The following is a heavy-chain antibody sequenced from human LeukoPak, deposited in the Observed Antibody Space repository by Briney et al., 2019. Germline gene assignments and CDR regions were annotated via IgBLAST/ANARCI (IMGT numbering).Heavy chain of an antibody. V-gene: IGHV3-30*02. D-gene: IGHD5-24*01. CDR2: IRYDGSNK. J-gene: IGHJ4*02. Sequence: GGSLRLSCAASGFTFSSYGMHWVRQAPGKGLEWVAFIRYDGSNKYYADSVKGRFTISRDNSKNTLYLQMKSLRAEDTAVYYCAREGRDGYNFDYWGQRTLVTVSS. CDR1: GFTFSSYG. CDR3: AREGRDGYNFDY.